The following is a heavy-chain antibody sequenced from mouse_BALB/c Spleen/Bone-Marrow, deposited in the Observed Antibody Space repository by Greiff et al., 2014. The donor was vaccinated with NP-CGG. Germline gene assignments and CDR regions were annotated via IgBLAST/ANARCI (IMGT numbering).Heavy chain of an antibody. CDR1: GYTFTSYW. J-gene: IGHJ1*01. CDR3: TREDRDWYFDV. CDR2: NYPGSGST. V-gene: IGHV1S22*01. Sequence: GSELVRPGASVKLSCKASGYTFTSYWMHWVKQRPGQGLEWIGNNYPGSGSTNYDEKFKSKATLTVDTSSSTAYMQLSSLTSEDSAVYFCTREDRDWYFDVWGAGTTVTVSS.